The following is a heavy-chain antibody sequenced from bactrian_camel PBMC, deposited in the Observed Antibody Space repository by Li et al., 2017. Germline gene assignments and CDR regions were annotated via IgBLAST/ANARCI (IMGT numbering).Heavy chain of an antibody. CDR2: IDSDGSI. Sequence: HVQLVESGGGSVQAGGSLRLSCGASGSIYGDACVGWLRQAPGNEREGVAGIDSDGSINYADSVNGRFTVTKDNTKNTLYLQMNSLKPEDTAMYYCAADYSQCYYDLRVWEYQYLGQGTQVTVS. V-gene: IGHV3S53*01. CDR3: AADYSQCYYDLRVWEYQY. J-gene: IGHJ4*01. CDR1: GSIYGDAC. D-gene: IGHD3*01.